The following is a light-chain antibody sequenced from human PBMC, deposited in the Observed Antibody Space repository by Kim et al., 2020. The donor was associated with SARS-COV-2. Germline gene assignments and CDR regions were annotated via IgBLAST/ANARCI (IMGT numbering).Light chain of an antibody. CDR1: QSVNSN. CDR3: QQYNQWPPWT. V-gene: IGKV3-15*01. CDR2: AAS. Sequence: VAPGERVTLSCRASQSVNSNLAWYQQKPGQAPRLLIYAASARATGLPARFSGSGSGTQFTLTISSLQSEDYAIYYCQQYNQWPPWTFGQGTKLEI. J-gene: IGKJ1*01.